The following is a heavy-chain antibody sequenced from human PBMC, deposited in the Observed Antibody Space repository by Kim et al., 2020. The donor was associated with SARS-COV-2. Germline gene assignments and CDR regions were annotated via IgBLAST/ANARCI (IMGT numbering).Heavy chain of an antibody. CDR1: GFTFSDYV. J-gene: IGHJ4*02. Sequence: GRSLRLSCAASGFTFSDYVMHWVRQPPGKGLEWVAALWYDGNNKYYPDSLKGRFTISRDSSRNTLNLEINSLRAEDTAVYYCAGGGSITLARGGFDYWGRGTLVTVSS. D-gene: IGHD3-10*01. CDR3: AGGGSITLARGGFDY. V-gene: IGHV3-33*01. CDR2: LWYDGNNK.